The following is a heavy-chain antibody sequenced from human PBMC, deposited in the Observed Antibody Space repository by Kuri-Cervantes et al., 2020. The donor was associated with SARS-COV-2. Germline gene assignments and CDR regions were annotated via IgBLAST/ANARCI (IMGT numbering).Heavy chain of an antibody. D-gene: IGHD6-6*01. J-gene: IGHJ6*03. CDR1: GYTFTRYG. CDR2: ISAYNGNT. Sequence: ASVKVSCKASGYTFTRYGISWVRQAPGQGLEWMGWISAYNGNTNYAQKFQGRVTMTRDTSISTAYMELSRLRSDDTAVYYCAKPARGAYYYYYMDVWGKGTTVTVSS. V-gene: IGHV1-18*01. CDR3: AKPARGAYYYYYMDV.